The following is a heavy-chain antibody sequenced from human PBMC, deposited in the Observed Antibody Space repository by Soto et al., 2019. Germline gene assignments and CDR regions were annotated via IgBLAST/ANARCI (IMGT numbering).Heavy chain of an antibody. V-gene: IGHV1-69*06. J-gene: IGHJ6*02. CDR2: IIPVFGNT. Sequence: QLQLEQSGPEVKKPGSSVKVSCKASGRSFSSDGVSWVRQAPGQGLEWMGGIIPVFGNTKYVQRFQGRLTITADKSTITVYMEMSSLSSEDTAVYFCARGQYYSSGSASTSYFYFGIDVWGQGTTVSVSS. D-gene: IGHD3-10*01. CDR1: GRSFSSDG. CDR3: ARGQYYSSGSASTSYFYFGIDV.